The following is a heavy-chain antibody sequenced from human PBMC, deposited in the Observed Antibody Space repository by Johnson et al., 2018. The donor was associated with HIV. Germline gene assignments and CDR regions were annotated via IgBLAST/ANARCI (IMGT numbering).Heavy chain of an antibody. J-gene: IGHJ3*02. CDR2: ISYDGSNK. Sequence: QVQLVESGGGVVRPGGSLRLSCAASGFTFSSYAMHWVRQAPGKGLEWVAVISYDGSNKYYTDSVKGRFPISRDNSKNTLYLQMNSLRAEDTAVYYCARGVGLVDGMIVDAFDIWGQGTMVTVSS. CDR1: GFTFSSYA. V-gene: IGHV3-30*04. CDR3: ARGVGLVDGMIVDAFDI. D-gene: IGHD3-22*01.